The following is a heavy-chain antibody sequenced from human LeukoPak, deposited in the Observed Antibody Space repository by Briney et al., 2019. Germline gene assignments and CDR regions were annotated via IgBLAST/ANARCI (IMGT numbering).Heavy chain of an antibody. Sequence: SETLSLTCTVSGDSISGSNYHWGWIRQPPGKGLEWLGTVHHTGRAFYNPSPRGRTTVSVDTSKNQFSLKLTSVTAADTAVYYCAREPDAWGQGTLVTVSS. J-gene: IGHJ5*02. V-gene: IGHV4-39*07. CDR3: AREPDA. CDR1: GDSISGSNYH. CDR2: VHHTGRA.